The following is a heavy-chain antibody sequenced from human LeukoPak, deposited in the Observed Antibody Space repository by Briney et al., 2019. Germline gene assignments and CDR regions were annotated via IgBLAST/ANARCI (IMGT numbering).Heavy chain of an antibody. J-gene: IGHJ6*03. Sequence: SETLSLTCTVSGGSISSYYWSWIRQPAGKGLEWIGRIYTSGSTNYNPSLKSRVTISVDTSKNQLSLNLRSVTAADTAVYYCARDSRYSDNSGYYYSHYYMDVWGKGITVTVSS. CDR1: GGSISSYY. V-gene: IGHV4-4*07. CDR3: ARDSRYSDNSGYYYSHYYMDV. CDR2: IYTSGST. D-gene: IGHD3-22*01.